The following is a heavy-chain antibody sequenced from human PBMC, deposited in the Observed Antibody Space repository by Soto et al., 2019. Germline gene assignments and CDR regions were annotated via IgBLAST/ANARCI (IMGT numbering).Heavy chain of an antibody. CDR1: GGSISSSNW. CDR2: IYHSGST. V-gene: IGHV4-4*02. J-gene: IGHJ4*02. D-gene: IGHD2-15*01. Sequence: QVQLQESGPGLVKPSGTLSLTCAVSGGSISSSNWWSWVRQPPGKGLEWIGEIYHSGSTNYNPSLKSRVTISVDKSKNQFSVKLSSVSAADTAVYYCAGGRYCSGGRCYSTQDYWGQGTLVTVSS. CDR3: AGGRYCSGGRCYSTQDY.